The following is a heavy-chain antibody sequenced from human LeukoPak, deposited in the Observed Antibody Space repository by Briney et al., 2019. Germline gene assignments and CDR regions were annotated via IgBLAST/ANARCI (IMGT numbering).Heavy chain of an antibody. CDR3: ARTPNIVVVVAATWYFDL. CDR1: GFTFSSYW. CDR2: IKKDGSEE. J-gene: IGHJ2*01. D-gene: IGHD2-15*01. Sequence: GGSLRLSCAASGFTFSSYWMNWVRQAPGKGLEWVANIKKDGSEENYVDSVKGRFTISRDNSKNTLYLQMNSLRAEDTAVYYCARTPNIVVVVAATWYFDLWGRGTLVTVSS. V-gene: IGHV3-7*03.